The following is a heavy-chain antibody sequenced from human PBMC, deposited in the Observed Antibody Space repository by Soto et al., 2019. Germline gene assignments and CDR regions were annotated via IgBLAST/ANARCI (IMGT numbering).Heavy chain of an antibody. D-gene: IGHD1-1*01. J-gene: IGHJ3*02. V-gene: IGHV4-34*01. CDR2: MSHSGGT. CDR3: GGVERGTATTVVDAFDI. Sequence: QVQLQQWGAGLLKPSETLSLTCAVYGGFVTSGSYYWSWIRQPPGKGLEWIGEMSHSGGTHFNPSRKRRVFLSVDTSKNQFTLKMSYVTASDTPLYCCGGVERGTATTVVDAFDIWGPGTMVTGSS. CDR1: GGFVTSGSYY.